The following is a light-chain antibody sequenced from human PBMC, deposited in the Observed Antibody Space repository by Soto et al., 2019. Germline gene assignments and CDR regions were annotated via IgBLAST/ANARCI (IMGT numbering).Light chain of an antibody. Sequence: EIALTQSPATLSLSPGERATLSCRASQSIRNHLAWYQQKPGQAPRLLIFEASKRATGSPARFSGSGSGTDFTLTISSLEPEDFSVYYCQQRDTWPPFTFGPGTKVDIK. CDR2: EAS. J-gene: IGKJ3*01. CDR3: QQRDTWPPFT. V-gene: IGKV3-11*01. CDR1: QSIRNH.